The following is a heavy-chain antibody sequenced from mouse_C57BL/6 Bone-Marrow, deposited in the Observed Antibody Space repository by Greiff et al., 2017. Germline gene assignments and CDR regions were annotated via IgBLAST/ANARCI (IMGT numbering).Heavy chain of an antibody. Sequence: EVMLVESGGGLVQPKGSLKLSCAASGFSFNTYAMNWVRQAPGKGLEWVARIRSKSNNYATYYADSVKDRFTISRDDSESMLYLQMNNLKTEDTAMYYCVRPIYDGYSYAMDYWGQGTSVTVSS. D-gene: IGHD2-3*01. J-gene: IGHJ4*01. CDR1: GFSFNTYA. CDR2: IRSKSNNYAT. V-gene: IGHV10-1*01. CDR3: VRPIYDGYSYAMDY.